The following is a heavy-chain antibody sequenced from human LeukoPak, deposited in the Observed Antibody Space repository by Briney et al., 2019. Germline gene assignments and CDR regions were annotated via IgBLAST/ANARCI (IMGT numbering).Heavy chain of an antibody. CDR3: ATDPLTMVKSYY. Sequence: GGSLRLSCAASGFTFSSYGMHWVRQAPGKGLEWVAFIRYDGSNKYYADSVKGRFTISRDNSKNSLYLQMNSLRAEDTAVYYCATDPLTMVKSYYWGQGTLVTVSS. CDR2: IRYDGSNK. J-gene: IGHJ4*02. V-gene: IGHV3-30*02. CDR1: GFTFSSYG. D-gene: IGHD3-10*01.